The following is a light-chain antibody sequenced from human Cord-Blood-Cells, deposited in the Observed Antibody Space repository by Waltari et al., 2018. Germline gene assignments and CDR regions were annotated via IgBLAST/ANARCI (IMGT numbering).Light chain of an antibody. CDR1: QSVSSN. J-gene: IGKJ3*01. CDR2: GAS. Sequence: EIVMTLSPATLSVSPGERATLSCRASQSVSSNLAWYQQKPGQAPRLLIYGASTRATGIPARFSGSGSGTEFTLTISSLQSEDFAVYYCQQYNNWPPDTFGPGTKVDIK. CDR3: QQYNNWPPDT. V-gene: IGKV3-15*01.